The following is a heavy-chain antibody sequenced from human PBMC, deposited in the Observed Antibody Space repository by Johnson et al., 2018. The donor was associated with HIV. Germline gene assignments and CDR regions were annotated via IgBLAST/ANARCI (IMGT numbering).Heavy chain of an antibody. CDR3: ARNGLIPAAKGVAFDI. J-gene: IGHJ3*02. V-gene: IGHV3-11*04. D-gene: IGHD2-2*01. CDR1: GLTFSDYD. Sequence: QVQLLESGGGLVKPGGSLRLSCAASGLTFSDYDMSWIRQATGKGLEWVSYISSSGSTIYYADSVEGRFTISRDNAKNSLYLQMNSLRAEDTAVYYCARNGLIPAAKGVAFDIWGQGTTVTVSS. CDR2: ISSSGSTI.